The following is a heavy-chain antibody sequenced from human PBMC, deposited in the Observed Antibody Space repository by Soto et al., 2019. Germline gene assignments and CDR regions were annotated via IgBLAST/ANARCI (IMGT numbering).Heavy chain of an antibody. CDR3: ARVDYYDSSGYYGY. V-gene: IGHV1-18*04. CDR1: GYTFTIYG. D-gene: IGHD3-22*01. Sequence: QVQLVQSGAEVKKPGASVKVSCKASGYTFTIYGISWVRQAPGQGLEWMGWISGYNGNTDYAQNLQDRVTLTTDAATSSVYMELRSLRSDDTAVYYWARVDYYDSSGYYGYWGQGTRITVSS. J-gene: IGHJ4*02. CDR2: ISGYNGNT.